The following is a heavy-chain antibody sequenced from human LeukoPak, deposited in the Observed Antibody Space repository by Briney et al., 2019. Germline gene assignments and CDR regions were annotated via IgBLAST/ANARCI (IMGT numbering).Heavy chain of an antibody. V-gene: IGHV3-30*02. CDR1: GFTFSSYG. CDR2: IRYDGSNK. D-gene: IGHD3-9*01. J-gene: IGHJ4*02. Sequence: GGSLRLSCAASGFTFSSYGMHWVRQAPGEGLEWVAFIRYDGSNKYYADSVKGRFTISRDNSKNTLYLQMNSLRAEDTAVYYCARFGGPHLTGYNPYDYWGQGTLVTVSS. CDR3: ARFGGPHLTGYNPYDY.